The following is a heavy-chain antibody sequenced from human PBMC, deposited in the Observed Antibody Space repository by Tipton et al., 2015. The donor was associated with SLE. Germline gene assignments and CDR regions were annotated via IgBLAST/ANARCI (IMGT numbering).Heavy chain of an antibody. CDR2: VYYSGST. V-gene: IGHV4-39*07. J-gene: IGHJ4*02. D-gene: IGHD6-13*01. Sequence: LRLSCNFSGGSISTFNYYWGWIRQPPGKGLEWIGSVYYSGSTYYNPSLKSRVTISLDTSKNHFSLQLTSVTAADTALYYCARHVFRLQQPFDYWGQGTLVTVSS. CDR1: GGSISTFNYY. CDR3: ARHVFRLQQPFDY.